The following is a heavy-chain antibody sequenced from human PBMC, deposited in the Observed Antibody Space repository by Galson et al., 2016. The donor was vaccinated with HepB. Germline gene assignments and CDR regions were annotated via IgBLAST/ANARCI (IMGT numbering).Heavy chain of an antibody. CDR1: GFSISNYR. CDR2: INPSGSER. CDR3: ARDNTYCQDS. Sequence: SLRLSCAASGFSISNYRMTWVRQAPGKGLEWVAEINPSGSERILVESVKGRFTISRDNTKNSLFLQMDSLRAEDAAVYYCARDNTYCQDSWGQGTLVIDSS. D-gene: IGHD1-26*01. V-gene: IGHV3-7*01. J-gene: IGHJ4*02.